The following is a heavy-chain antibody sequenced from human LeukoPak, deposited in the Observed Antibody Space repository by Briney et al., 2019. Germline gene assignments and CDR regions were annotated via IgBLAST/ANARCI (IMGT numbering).Heavy chain of an antibody. CDR3: ACREFYSPWPGP. V-gene: IGHV5-51*01. J-gene: IGHJ5*02. Sequence: GESLKISCQGFGFSGYWIGWVRQTPGKGLEWMGVIYPGDSRTRYNPSFEGQVTISADRSINTAYLQWSSLKASDTAMYYCACREFYSPWPGPWGQGTLVTVSS. CDR1: GFSGYW. CDR2: IYPGDSRT. D-gene: IGHD5-18*01.